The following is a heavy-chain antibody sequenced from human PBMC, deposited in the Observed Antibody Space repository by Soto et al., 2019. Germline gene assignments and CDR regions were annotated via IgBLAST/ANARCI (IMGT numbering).Heavy chain of an antibody. CDR3: AILHIFSPSVALDYYYGMDV. V-gene: IGHV3-23*01. D-gene: IGHD3-9*01. CDR2: ISGSGGST. J-gene: IGHJ6*02. Sequence: PGGSLRLSCAASGFTFSSYAMSWVRQAPGKGLEWASAISGSGGSTYYADSVKGRFTISRDNSKNTLYLQMNSLRAEDTAVYYCAILHIFSPSVALDYYYGMDVWGQGTTVTSP. CDR1: GFTFSSYA.